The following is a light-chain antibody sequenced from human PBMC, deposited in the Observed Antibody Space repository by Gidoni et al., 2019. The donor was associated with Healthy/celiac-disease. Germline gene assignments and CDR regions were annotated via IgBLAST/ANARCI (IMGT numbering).Light chain of an antibody. CDR3: CSYAGSYTHWV. J-gene: IGLJ3*02. V-gene: IGLV2-11*01. CDR2: DVS. CDR1: SSDVGGYNY. Sequence: QSALTQPRSVSWSPGQSVTISCTGTSSDVGGYNYVSWYPQHPGKAPKLMIYDVSKRPSGVPDRFSGSKSGNTASLTISGLQAEDEADYYCCSYAGSYTHWVFGGGTKLTVL.